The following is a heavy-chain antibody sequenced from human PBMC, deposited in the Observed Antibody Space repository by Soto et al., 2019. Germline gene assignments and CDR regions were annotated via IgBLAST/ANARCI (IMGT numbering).Heavy chain of an antibody. Sequence: GGSLRLSCAASGFTFSRYAMSWVRQGPGKGLEWVSAISGSGGSTYYADSVKGRFTISRDNSKNTLYLQMNSLRAEDTAVYYCAKGTSSGWYGDYFDYWGQGTLVTVSS. D-gene: IGHD6-19*01. CDR3: AKGTSSGWYGDYFDY. CDR2: ISGSGGST. CDR1: GFTFSRYA. V-gene: IGHV3-23*01. J-gene: IGHJ4*02.